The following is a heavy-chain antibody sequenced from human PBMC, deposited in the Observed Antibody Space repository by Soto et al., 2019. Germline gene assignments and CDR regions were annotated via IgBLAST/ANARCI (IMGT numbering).Heavy chain of an antibody. CDR2: IILPFGTP. CDR3: VRGPDXEGYFDY. J-gene: IGHJ4*03. V-gene: IGHV1-69*13. CDR1: GTTFINFA. Sequence: SGKVSCKDSGTTFINFAICWVRQAPGQGLEWMGGIILPFGTPNYAQKFQGRVTISADESMTTAYMELRGLRSEDTAVYYCVRGPDXEGYFDYWGQ.